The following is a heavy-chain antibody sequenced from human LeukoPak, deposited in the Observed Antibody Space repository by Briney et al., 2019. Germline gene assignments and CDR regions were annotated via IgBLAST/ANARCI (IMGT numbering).Heavy chain of an antibody. J-gene: IGHJ2*01. D-gene: IGHD2-8*01. CDR1: GYSISSGYY. Sequence: SETLSLTCAVSGYSISSGYYGGWIRQPPGTGLEWIGSLYHSGRIYYNPSLKSRVTISVDTSKNQFSLKLSSVTAADTAVYYCARLPWSDWYFDLWGRGTLVTVSS. V-gene: IGHV4-38-2*01. CDR2: LYHSGRI. CDR3: ARLPWSDWYFDL.